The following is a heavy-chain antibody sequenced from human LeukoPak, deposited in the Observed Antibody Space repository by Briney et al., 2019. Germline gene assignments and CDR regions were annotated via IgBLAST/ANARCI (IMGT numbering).Heavy chain of an antibody. Sequence: PGGSLRLSCAASGFIVSSRHMSWVRQAPGKGLEWVSVIYSGGGTNYADSVKGRFTTSRDNSKNTLYLQLNSLRAEDTAVYYCARDLYSSGPWGQGTLVTVSS. J-gene: IGHJ5*02. D-gene: IGHD3-22*01. CDR2: IYSGGGT. CDR1: GFIVSSRH. V-gene: IGHV3-66*01. CDR3: ARDLYSSGP.